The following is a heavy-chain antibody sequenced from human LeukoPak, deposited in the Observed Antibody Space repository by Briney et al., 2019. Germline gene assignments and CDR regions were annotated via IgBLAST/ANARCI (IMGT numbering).Heavy chain of an antibody. V-gene: IGHV3-23*01. CDR3: ARDGARGAAAGTRGDY. CDR1: GFTITTYA. Sequence: GGSLRLSCAASGFTITTYAMSWVRQAPGRGLEWVSVISNSGDSTYYADSVKGRFTISRDNSKSTLFLQMSSLRAEDTAIYYCARDGARGAAAGTRGDYWGQGALVTVSS. J-gene: IGHJ4*02. D-gene: IGHD6-13*01. CDR2: ISNSGDST.